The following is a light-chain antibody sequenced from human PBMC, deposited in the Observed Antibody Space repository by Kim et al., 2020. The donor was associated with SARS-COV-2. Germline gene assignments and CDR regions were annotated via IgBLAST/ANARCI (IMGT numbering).Light chain of an antibody. CDR2: WAP. CDR3: QQYYSTPPS. CDR1: QTVLYNSNNKNY. J-gene: IGKJ2*03. V-gene: IGKV4-1*01. Sequence: RATLNCKSSQTVLYNSNNKNYLAWYQQKPGQAPKLLIYWAPIRESGVSDRFSGSGSETDFTLPISSLQAEDVAVYYCQQYYSTPPSFGQGTKLEI.